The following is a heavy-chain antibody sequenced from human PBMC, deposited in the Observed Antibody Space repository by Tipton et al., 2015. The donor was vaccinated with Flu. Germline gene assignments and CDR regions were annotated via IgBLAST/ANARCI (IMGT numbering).Heavy chain of an antibody. CDR1: GGSIRSNNYN. Sequence: TLSLTCTVSGGSIRSNNYNWGWLRQPPGKGLEWIGSVNYGGGTSYNPSLESRLTISLDTPKNHFSLRLSSGTAADTAVYYCATRRDYYDSSEFDYWGQGALVTVSS. J-gene: IGHJ4*02. CDR3: ATRRDYYDSSEFDY. V-gene: IGHV4-39*07. D-gene: IGHD3-22*01. CDR2: VNYGGGT.